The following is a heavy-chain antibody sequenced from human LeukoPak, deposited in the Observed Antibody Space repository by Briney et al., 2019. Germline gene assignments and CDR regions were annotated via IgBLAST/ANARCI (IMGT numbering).Heavy chain of an antibody. J-gene: IGHJ6*02. D-gene: IGHD6-6*01. CDR3: ARDLAPSIAARFYYGMDV. Sequence: GASVKVSCKASGYTFTNYYMHWVRQAPGQGLEWMGIINPSGGSTSYAQKFQGRVTMTRDTSMSTVYMELSSLRSEDTAVYYCARDLAPSIAARFYYGMDVWGQGTTVTVSS. V-gene: IGHV1-46*01. CDR2: INPSGGST. CDR1: GYTFTNYY.